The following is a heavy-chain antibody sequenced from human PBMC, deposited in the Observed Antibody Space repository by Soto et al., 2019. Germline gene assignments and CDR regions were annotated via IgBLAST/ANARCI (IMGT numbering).Heavy chain of an antibody. CDR2: ISINGGST. CDR3: VKGEFYYDSSAYYPFDS. J-gene: IGHJ4*02. CDR1: GFTFSSYA. V-gene: IGHV3-64D*06. D-gene: IGHD3-22*01. Sequence: GGSLRLSCSASGFTFSSYAMHWVRQAPGKGLEYVSSISINGGSTHYADSVKGRFTISRDNSRITHYFQMSSLIADDTAVYYCVKGEFYYDSSAYYPFDSWGQGT.